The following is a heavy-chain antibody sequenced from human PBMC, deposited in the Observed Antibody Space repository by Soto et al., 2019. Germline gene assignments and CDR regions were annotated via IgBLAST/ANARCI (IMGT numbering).Heavy chain of an antibody. CDR1: GGTFSSYA. CDR3: VRVVAIPGYPDN. Sequence: VQLVQSGAEVRQPASSVKVSCKTSGGTFSSYAISWVRQAPGQGLEWMGGIVPIVDTSTYAQKFPGRVTITADESTSTVYMELSSLRSDDTAVYYCVRVVAIPGYPDNWGQGTLVTVSS. D-gene: IGHD5-12*01. CDR2: IVPIVDTS. V-gene: IGHV1-69*12. J-gene: IGHJ4*02.